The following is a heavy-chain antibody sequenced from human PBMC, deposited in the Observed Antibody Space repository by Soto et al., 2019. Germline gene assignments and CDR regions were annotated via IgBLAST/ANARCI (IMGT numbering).Heavy chain of an antibody. CDR3: ARVGQSYYDILTGYPDDYYYYMDV. V-gene: IGHV1-18*01. J-gene: IGHJ6*03. D-gene: IGHD3-9*01. CDR2: ISAYNGNT. Sequence: ASVTVSCKASVYTFTSYGISWVRQAPGQGLEWMGWISAYNGNTNYAQKLQGRVTMTTDTSTSTAYMELRSLRSDDTAVYYCARVGQSYYDILTGYPDDYYYYMDVWGKGTTVTVSS. CDR1: VYTFTSYG.